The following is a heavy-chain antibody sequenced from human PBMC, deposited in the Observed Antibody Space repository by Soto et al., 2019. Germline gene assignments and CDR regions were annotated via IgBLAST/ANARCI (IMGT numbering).Heavy chain of an antibody. CDR3: ARLYGLDAFDI. CDR1: GVSISSYY. V-gene: IGHV4-59*08. CDR2: IYYSGST. D-gene: IGHD3-16*02. J-gene: IGHJ3*02. Sequence: SVTLSLTCTVSGVSISSYYWSLLRQPPGKGLEWIGYIYYSGSTNYNPSLKSRVTISVDTSKNQFSLKLSSVTAADTAVYYCARLYGLDAFDIWGQGTMVTVSS.